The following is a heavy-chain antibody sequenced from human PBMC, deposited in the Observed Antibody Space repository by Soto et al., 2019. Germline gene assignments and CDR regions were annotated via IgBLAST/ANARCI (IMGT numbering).Heavy chain of an antibody. V-gene: IGHV4-31*03. D-gene: IGHD6-6*01. CDR2: IYSNGDT. CDR1: SDSMNSGGYY. Sequence: SETLSLTCSVSSDSMNSGGYYWSRIRQHPGKGLEWIGYIYSNGDTYYNPSLKSRVTISVDTSKNQFSLNLTSVTAADTAVYYCARRGGSSSGYYYYAMDVLGQGSTATVS. J-gene: IGHJ6*02. CDR3: ARRGGSSSGYYYYAMDV.